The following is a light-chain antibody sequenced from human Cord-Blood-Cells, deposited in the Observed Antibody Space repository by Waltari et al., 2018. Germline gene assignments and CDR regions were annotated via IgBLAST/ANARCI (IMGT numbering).Light chain of an antibody. Sequence: SSELTQDPAVSVALGQTVRITCQGDSLRSYYASWYQQKPGQARVLVIYGKNNRPSGIPDRFSGSSSGSTASLTITGAQAEDEADYYCNSRDSSGNHWVFGGGTKLTVL. CDR1: SLRSYY. J-gene: IGLJ3*02. CDR2: GKN. CDR3: NSRDSSGNHWV. V-gene: IGLV3-19*01.